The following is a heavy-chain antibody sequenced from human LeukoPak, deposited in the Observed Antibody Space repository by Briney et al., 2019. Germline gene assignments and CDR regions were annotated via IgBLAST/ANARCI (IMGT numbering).Heavy chain of an antibody. J-gene: IGHJ4*02. Sequence: GGSLRLSCAASGFTFSSYAMSWVRQAPGKGLEWVSAISGSGGSTYYADSVKGRFTISRDNSKNTLYLQMNSLRAEDTAVYYCAKNPYYDSSGYTLFFDYWGQGTLVTVSS. CDR1: GFTFSSYA. D-gene: IGHD3-22*01. CDR2: ISGSGGST. CDR3: AKNPYYDSSGYTLFFDY. V-gene: IGHV3-23*01.